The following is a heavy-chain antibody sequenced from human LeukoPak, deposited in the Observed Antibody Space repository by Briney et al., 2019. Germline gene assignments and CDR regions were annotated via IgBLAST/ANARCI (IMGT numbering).Heavy chain of an antibody. CDR3: VREEYSGSYYFDY. D-gene: IGHD1-26*01. J-gene: IGHJ4*02. V-gene: IGHV3-21*01. CDR1: GFTFSSYS. Sequence: PGGSLRLSCAASGFTFSSYSMNWVRQAPGKGLEWVSSISSSSSYIYYADSVKGRFTISRDNAKNSLYLQMNSLRAEDTAVYYCVREEYSGSYYFDYWGQGTLVTVSS. CDR2: ISSSSSYI.